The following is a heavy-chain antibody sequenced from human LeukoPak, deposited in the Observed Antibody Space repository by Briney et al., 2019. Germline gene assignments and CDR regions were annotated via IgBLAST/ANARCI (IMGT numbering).Heavy chain of an antibody. D-gene: IGHD2-15*01. CDR3: TRVPELPDY. CDR1: GYTFTNYG. J-gene: IGHJ4*02. CDR2: INAYNGNT. Sequence: ASVKVSCKASGYTFTNYGINWVRQAPGQGLEWMGWINAYNGNTKYAHKFQDRVTMTTDTTTTTAYMELRSLGFDDTAVYYCTRVPELPDYWGQGTLVTVSS. V-gene: IGHV1-18*01.